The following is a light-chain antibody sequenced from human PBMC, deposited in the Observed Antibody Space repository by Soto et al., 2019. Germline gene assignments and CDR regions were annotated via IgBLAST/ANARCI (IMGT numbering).Light chain of an antibody. V-gene: IGKV3-15*01. J-gene: IGKJ1*01. Sequence: EVVMTQSPATLSVSPGERVTLSCRASQSVSSSLAWYQQKPGQAPRLLIYGASTRATGIPARFSGSGSETEFTLTISSLHSEDFAVYYCQQYNNWWTFGQGTKVEIK. CDR1: QSVSSS. CDR3: QQYNNWWT. CDR2: GAS.